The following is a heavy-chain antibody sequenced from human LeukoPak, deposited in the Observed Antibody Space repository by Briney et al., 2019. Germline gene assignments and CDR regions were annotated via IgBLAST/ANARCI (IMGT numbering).Heavy chain of an antibody. D-gene: IGHD6-13*01. V-gene: IGHV3-72*01. CDR3: ARGPLIAAAGTW. CDR2: IRNKANSYTT. CDR1: GFTFSDHY. J-gene: IGHJ4*02. Sequence: GGSLRLSCAASGFTFSDHYMDWVRQAPGKGLEWVGRIRNKANSYTTEYAASVKGRFTISRDDSKNSLYLQMNSLKTEDTAVYYCARGPLIAAAGTWWGQGTLVTVSS.